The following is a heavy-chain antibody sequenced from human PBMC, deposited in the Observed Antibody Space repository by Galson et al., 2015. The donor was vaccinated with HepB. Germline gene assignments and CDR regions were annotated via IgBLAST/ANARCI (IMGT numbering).Heavy chain of an antibody. V-gene: IGHV3-30*02. J-gene: IGHJ6*02. D-gene: IGHD3-10*01. Sequence: SLRLSCATSGFTFSAYGMHWVRQAQGKGLEWVAFIRNDGNTKYYGDSVKGRFTISRDNSKNTLYLQVSSLRPVDTAVYYCAKDRRDPLVRGALDYYGSDVWGRGTTVTVSS. CDR1: GFTFSAYG. CDR2: IRNDGNTK. CDR3: AKDRRDPLVRGALDYYGSDV.